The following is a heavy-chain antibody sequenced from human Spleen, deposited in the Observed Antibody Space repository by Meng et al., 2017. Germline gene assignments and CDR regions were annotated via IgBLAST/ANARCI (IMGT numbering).Heavy chain of an antibody. CDR1: AGTCRSYA. CDR3: ARSLYYYDSSGYYRPMIYFDY. Sequence: VPLVVAGWGGEKPGLSVKGSCKGSAGTCRSYAISWVGQAPGKGLGWMGGIIPIFGTANYAQKFQGRVTITADESTSTAYMELSSLRSEDTAVYYCARSLYYYDSSGYYRPMIYFDYWGQGTLVTVSS. D-gene: IGHD3-22*01. J-gene: IGHJ4*02. CDR2: IIPIFGTA. V-gene: IGHV1-69*01.